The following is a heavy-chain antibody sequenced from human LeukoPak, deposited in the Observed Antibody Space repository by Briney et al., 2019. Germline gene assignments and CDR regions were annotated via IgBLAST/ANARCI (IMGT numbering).Heavy chain of an antibody. J-gene: IGHJ5*01. V-gene: IGHV4-59*01. CDR3: ARGYCSIANCYSVWFDS. D-gene: IGHD2-2*01. CDR1: GVSISSYY. CDR2: IYHSGST. Sequence: SETLSLTCTVSGVSISSYYWSWIRQPPGKGLEWIGYIYHSGSTNYNPSLKSRVTISGDTSKNQFSLKLDSVTAADTAVYYCARGYCSIANCYSVWFDSWGPGTLVPVSS.